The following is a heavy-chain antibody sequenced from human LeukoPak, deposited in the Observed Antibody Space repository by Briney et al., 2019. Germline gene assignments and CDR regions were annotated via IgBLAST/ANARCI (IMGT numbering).Heavy chain of an antibody. Sequence: ASVKVSCKASGYTFTSYGISWVRQAPGQGLEWMGWISAYNGNTNYAQKLQGRVTMTTDTFTSTAYMELRSLRSDDTAVYYCARSSLGYCSSTSCYIRYFDYWGQGTLVTVSS. D-gene: IGHD2-2*02. J-gene: IGHJ4*02. CDR3: ARSSLGYCSSTSCYIRYFDY. V-gene: IGHV1-18*01. CDR1: GYTFTSYG. CDR2: ISAYNGNT.